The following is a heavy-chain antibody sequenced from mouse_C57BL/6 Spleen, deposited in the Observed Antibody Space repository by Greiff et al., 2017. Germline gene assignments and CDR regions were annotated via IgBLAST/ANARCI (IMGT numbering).Heavy chain of an antibody. CDR3: AKGDAWFAY. CDR2: INPYNGDT. Sequence: EVQLQESGPELVKPGDSVKISCKASGYSFTGYFMNWVMQSHGKSLEWIGRINPYNGDTFYNQKFKGKATLTVDKSSSTAHMELRSLTSEDSAVYYCAKGDAWFAYWGQGTLVTVSA. J-gene: IGHJ3*01. CDR1: GYSFTGYF. V-gene: IGHV1-20*01. D-gene: IGHD3-3*01.